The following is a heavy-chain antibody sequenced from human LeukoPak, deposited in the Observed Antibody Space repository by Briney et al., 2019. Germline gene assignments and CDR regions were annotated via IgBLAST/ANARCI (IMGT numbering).Heavy chain of an antibody. V-gene: IGHV4-59*01. Sequence: SETLSLTCTVSGGSISSYYWSWIRQPPGKGLEWIGYIYYSGSTNYNPSLKSRVTISVDTSKNQFSLKLSSVTAADTTVYYCARLLVVPSQPVGMYYFDYCGQGTLVTVSP. CDR2: IYYSGST. J-gene: IGHJ4*02. D-gene: IGHD2-15*01. CDR3: ARLLVVPSQPVGMYYFDY. CDR1: GGSISSYY.